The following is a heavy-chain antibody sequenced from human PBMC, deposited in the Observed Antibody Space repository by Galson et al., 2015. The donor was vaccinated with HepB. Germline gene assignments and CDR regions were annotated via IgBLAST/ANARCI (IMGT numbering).Heavy chain of an antibody. J-gene: IGHJ5*02. V-gene: IGHV1-2*04. Sequence: SVKVSCKASGYTFTGYYMHWVRQAPGQGLEWMGWINPNSGGTNYAQKFQGWVTMTRDTSISTAYMELSRLRSDDTAVYYCARDCCLNTAMAHTDDNWFDPWGQGTLVTVSS. CDR2: INPNSGGT. CDR1: GYTFTGYY. CDR3: ARDCCLNTAMAHTDDNWFDP. D-gene: IGHD5-18*01.